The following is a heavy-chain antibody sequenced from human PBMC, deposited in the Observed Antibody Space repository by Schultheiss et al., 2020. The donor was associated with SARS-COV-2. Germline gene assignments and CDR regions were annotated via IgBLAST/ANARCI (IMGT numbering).Heavy chain of an antibody. CDR3: ARDPWYDILTGFDYYGMDV. Sequence: SETLSLTCTVSGGSISSGGYYWSWIRQHPGKGLEWIGYIYYSGSTNYNPSLKSRVTISVDTSKNQFSLKLSSVTAADTAVYYCARDPWYDILTGFDYYGMDVWGQGTTVTVSS. V-gene: IGHV4-61*08. D-gene: IGHD3-9*01. J-gene: IGHJ6*02. CDR1: GGSISSGGYY. CDR2: IYYSGST.